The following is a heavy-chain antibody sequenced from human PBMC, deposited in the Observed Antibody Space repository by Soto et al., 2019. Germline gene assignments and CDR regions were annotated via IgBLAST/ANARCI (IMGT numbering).Heavy chain of an antibody. V-gene: IGHV1-69*06. J-gene: IGHJ4*02. CDR2: IIPLFGTA. CDR1: GGTFSTYA. D-gene: IGHD3-3*01. Sequence: SVKVSCKTSGGTFSTYAIYWVRQAPGQGLEWMGAIIPLFGTADYAQKFQGRVTITADTSTGTAYMELSSLRSEDTAVYYCATVRNYDFWSGSPPIFDYWGQGTLVTVSS. CDR3: ATVRNYDFWSGSPPIFDY.